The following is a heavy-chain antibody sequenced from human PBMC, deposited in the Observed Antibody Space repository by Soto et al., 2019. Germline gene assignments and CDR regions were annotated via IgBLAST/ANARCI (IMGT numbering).Heavy chain of an antibody. CDR1: GFTFSSHG. Sequence: QVRLVESGGGVVQPGRSLRLSCAASGFTFSSHGMHWVRQAPGKGLEWVAVIWYDGSNKYYADSVKGRFTISRDNSKNTLYLQMNSLRAEDTAVYYCARDPLYGSGSYGANRRYYGMDVWGQGTTVTVSS. J-gene: IGHJ6*02. CDR3: ARDPLYGSGSYGANRRYYGMDV. D-gene: IGHD3-10*01. CDR2: IWYDGSNK. V-gene: IGHV3-33*01.